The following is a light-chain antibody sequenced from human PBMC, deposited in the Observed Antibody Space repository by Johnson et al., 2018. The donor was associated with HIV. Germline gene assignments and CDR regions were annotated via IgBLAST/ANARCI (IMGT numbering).Light chain of an antibody. V-gene: IGLV1-51*01. CDR3: GTWDSSPRTAF. CDR2: DNN. CDR1: SSNIGNNY. Sequence: QPVLTQPPSVSAAPGQKVTISCSGSSSNIGNNYVSWYQQVPGTAPKLLIYDNNRRPSGIPDRFSGSKSGTSATLGITGLQTGDEADYYCGTWDSSPRTAFFGTGTKVTVL. J-gene: IGLJ1*01.